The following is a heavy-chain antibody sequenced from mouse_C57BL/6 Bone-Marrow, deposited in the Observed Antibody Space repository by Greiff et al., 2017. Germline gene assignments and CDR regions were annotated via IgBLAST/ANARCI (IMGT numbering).Heavy chain of an antibody. V-gene: IGHV1-55*01. D-gene: IGHD1-1*01. CDR2: IYPGSGST. Sequence: QVQLQQPGAELVKPGASVKMSCKASGYTFTSYWITWVKQRPGQGLEWIGDIYPGSGSTNYNEKFKSKATLTVDTSSSTAYMQLSSLTSEDSAVYYCNIFITTVVANYAMDYWGQGTSVTVSS. CDR3: NIFITTVVANYAMDY. J-gene: IGHJ4*01. CDR1: GYTFTSYW.